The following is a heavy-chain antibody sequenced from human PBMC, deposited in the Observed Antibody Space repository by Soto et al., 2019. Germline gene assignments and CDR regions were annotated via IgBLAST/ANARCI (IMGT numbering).Heavy chain of an antibody. Sequence: QVTLKESGPVLVKTTETLTLTCTVSGFSLTNTRMGVSWIRQPPWKALEWLAHIFSNDEKSYSTSLKSRLTSAKVTSISHVVLTMTNRNPVDTATYYCARFWERWDHYYNDGIDVWGQGTMVTVSS. J-gene: IGHJ6*02. CDR1: GFSLTNTRMG. CDR3: ARFWERWDHYYNDGIDV. D-gene: IGHD3-16*01. V-gene: IGHV2-26*01. CDR2: IFSNDEK.